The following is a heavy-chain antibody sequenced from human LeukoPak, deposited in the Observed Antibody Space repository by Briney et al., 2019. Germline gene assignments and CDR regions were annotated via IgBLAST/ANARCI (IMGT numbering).Heavy chain of an antibody. D-gene: IGHD6-13*01. Sequence: ASVKVSCKASGYTFTAYYLHWVRQAPGQGLEWMGWINPNSGGTNYAQKFQGRVTMTRDTSISTAYMELSRLRSDDTAVYYCARESTAAAAEFDYWGQGTLVTVSS. J-gene: IGHJ4*02. V-gene: IGHV1-2*02. CDR2: INPNSGGT. CDR1: GYTFTAYY. CDR3: ARESTAAAAEFDY.